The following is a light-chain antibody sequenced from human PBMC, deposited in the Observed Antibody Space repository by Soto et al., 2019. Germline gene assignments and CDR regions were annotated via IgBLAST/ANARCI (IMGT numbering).Light chain of an antibody. CDR1: SSDVGSYNL. CDR2: EGN. J-gene: IGLJ2*01. V-gene: IGLV2-23*01. CDR3: CSYAASSGLVV. Sequence: QSALTQPASVSGSPGQSIAISCAGTSSDVGSYNLVSWYQQHPGKAPKLMVYEGNKRPSGVSSRFSGSKSGNTASLTISGLQAEDEADYYCCSYAASSGLVVFGGGTKVTVL.